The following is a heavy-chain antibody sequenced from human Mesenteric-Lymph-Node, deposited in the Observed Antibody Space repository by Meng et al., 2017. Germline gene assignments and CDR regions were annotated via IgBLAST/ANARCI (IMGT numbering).Heavy chain of an antibody. D-gene: IGHD5/OR15-5a*01. Sequence: QITLKESGPKLVKPPQTLTLTRTFSGFSLRTRCEVGGWISSAPGKALEWLAFIYWDDDKRYSPSLKSRLIITKDTSKNQVVLTMTNMDPVDTATYYCAHSRSGVYADYWGQGTLVTVSS. J-gene: IGHJ4*02. CDR2: IYWDDDK. CDR3: AHSRSGVYADY. V-gene: IGHV2-5*02. CDR1: GFSLRTRCEV.